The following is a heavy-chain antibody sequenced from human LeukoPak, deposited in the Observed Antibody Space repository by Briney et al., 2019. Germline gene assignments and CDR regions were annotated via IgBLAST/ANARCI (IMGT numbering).Heavy chain of an antibody. CDR1: GFTFSSYS. CDR3: ASQSIAAAGTDY. J-gene: IGHJ4*02. V-gene: IGHV3-21*01. CDR2: ISSSSSYI. D-gene: IGHD6-13*01. Sequence: PGGSLRLSCAASGFTFSSYSMNWVRQAPGKGLEWVSSISSSSSYIYYADSVKGRFTISRDNAKNSLYLQMDSLRAEDTAVYYCASQSIAAAGTDYWGQGTLVTVSS.